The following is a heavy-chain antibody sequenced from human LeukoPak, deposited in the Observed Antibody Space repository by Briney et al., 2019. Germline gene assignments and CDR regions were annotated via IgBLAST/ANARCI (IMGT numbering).Heavy chain of an antibody. V-gene: IGHV3-21*01. CDR3: ARLIAAAGTRGDY. CDR1: GFTFSSYS. CDR2: ISSSSSYI. Sequence: GGSLRLSCAASGFTFSSYSMNWVRQAPGKGLEWVSSISSSSSYIYYADSVKGRFTISRDNAKNSLYLQMNSLRAEDTAVYYCARLIAAAGTRGDYWGQGTLVTVSS. D-gene: IGHD6-13*01. J-gene: IGHJ4*02.